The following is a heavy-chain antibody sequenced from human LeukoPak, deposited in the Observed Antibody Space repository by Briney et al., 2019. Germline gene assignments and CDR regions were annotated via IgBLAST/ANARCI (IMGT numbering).Heavy chain of an antibody. CDR1: GFTLDDYA. D-gene: IGHD6-19*01. V-gene: IGHV3-9*01. J-gene: IGHJ4*02. Sequence: GRSLRLSCAASGFTLDDYAMHWVRQARGKGLEWGSCISWNSGSIRYADSVKARFTISRDNTKNSLYLQRNSLRAEDTGLYYCAKEVTPTSIAVAGTGFDYWGQGTLVTVSS. CDR3: AKEVTPTSIAVAGTGFDY. CDR2: ISWNSGSI.